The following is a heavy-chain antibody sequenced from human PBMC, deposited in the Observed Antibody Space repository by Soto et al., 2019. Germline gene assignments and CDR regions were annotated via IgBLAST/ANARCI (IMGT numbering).Heavy chain of an antibody. CDR2: ISSSGVST. CDR1: GFTFNSYA. D-gene: IGHD2-8*02. Sequence: EVQLLESGGGLVQPGGSLRLSCAASGFTFNSYAMSWVRQAPGKGLEWVAGISSSGVSTFYADSVKGRFTISRDNSKNTLYLQMTSLSAEDTAVYYCARGGLSVLYIDSWGQGTLVTVSP. CDR3: ARGGLSVLYIDS. V-gene: IGHV3-23*01. J-gene: IGHJ4*02.